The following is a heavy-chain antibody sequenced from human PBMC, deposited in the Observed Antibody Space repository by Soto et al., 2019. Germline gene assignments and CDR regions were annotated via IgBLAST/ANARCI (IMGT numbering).Heavy chain of an antibody. CDR1: GGSISSGDYY. J-gene: IGHJ4*02. V-gene: IGHV4-30-4*01. D-gene: IGHD3-22*01. CDR3: ASTSYFDNSGSAY. CDR2: IYYSGST. Sequence: SETLSLTCTVSGGSISSGDYYWSWIRQPPGKGLEWIGYIYYSGSTYYNPSLKSRVIISIDTSKNQFSLKLSSVTAADTAVYYCASTSYFDNSGSAYWGQGTLVTVS.